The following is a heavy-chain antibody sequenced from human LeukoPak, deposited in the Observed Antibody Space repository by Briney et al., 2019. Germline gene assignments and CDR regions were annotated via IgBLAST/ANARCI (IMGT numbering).Heavy chain of an antibody. D-gene: IGHD2-2*01. CDR3: ARGIVVVPAAAEGSSWFDP. J-gene: IGHJ5*02. Sequence: ASVKVSCKASGGTFSSYTISWVRQAPGQGLEWMGRIIPILGIANYAQKFQGRVTITADKSTSTAYMELSSLRSEDTAVYYCARGIVVVPAAAEGSSWFDPWGQGALVTVSS. V-gene: IGHV1-69*02. CDR1: GGTFSSYT. CDR2: IIPILGIA.